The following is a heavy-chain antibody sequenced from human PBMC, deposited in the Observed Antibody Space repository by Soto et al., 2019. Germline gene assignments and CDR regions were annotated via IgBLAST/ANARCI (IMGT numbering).Heavy chain of an antibody. CDR2: ISGGGDTT. CDR1: GFTFNNYA. CDR3: AKGRGGSGSLTPRVDF. Sequence: EVQLLESGGGLVQPGGSLRLSCAASGFTFNNYAMTWVRQAPGKGLEWGSAISGGGDTTSYADSMKGRFTVSRDGSKNTLYLQMSSLRAEDTALYYRAKGRGGSGSLTPRVDFWGQGTLVTVSS. V-gene: IGHV3-23*01. D-gene: IGHD3-10*01. J-gene: IGHJ4*02.